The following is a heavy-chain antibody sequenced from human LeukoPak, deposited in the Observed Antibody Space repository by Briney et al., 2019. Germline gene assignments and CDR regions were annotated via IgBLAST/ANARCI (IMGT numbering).Heavy chain of an antibody. V-gene: IGHV4-61*02. CDR3: ARTMVRGVFDWFDP. CDR1: GGSISSGSYH. D-gene: IGHD3-10*01. Sequence: SQTLSLTCTVSGGSISSGSYHWSWIRQPAGKGLEWIGRIYTSGSTNYNPSLKSRVTISVDTSKNQFSPKLSSVTAADTAVYYCARTMVRGVFDWFDPWGQGTLVTVSS. J-gene: IGHJ5*02. CDR2: IYTSGST.